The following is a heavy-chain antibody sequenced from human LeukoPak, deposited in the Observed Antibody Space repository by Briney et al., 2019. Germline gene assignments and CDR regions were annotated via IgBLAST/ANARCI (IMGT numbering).Heavy chain of an antibody. CDR2: FDPEDGET. Sequence: VKVSCKVSGYTLAELSMHWVRQAPGKGLEWMGGFDPEDGETIYAQKFQGRVTMTEDTSTDTAYMELSSLRSEDTAVYYRATDRREWELRLFDYWGQGTLVTVSS. V-gene: IGHV1-24*01. D-gene: IGHD1-26*01. J-gene: IGHJ4*02. CDR1: GYTLAELS. CDR3: ATDRREWELRLFDY.